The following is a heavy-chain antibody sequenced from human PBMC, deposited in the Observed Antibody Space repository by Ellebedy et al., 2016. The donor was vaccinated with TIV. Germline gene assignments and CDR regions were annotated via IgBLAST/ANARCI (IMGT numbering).Heavy chain of an antibody. D-gene: IGHD1/OR15-1a*01. CDR3: ARDNNGDY. CDR1: GFTFSNYA. CDR2: ISYDGINK. V-gene: IGHV3-30-3*01. J-gene: IGHJ4*02. Sequence: GESLRLSXAASGFTFSNYAMHWVRQAPGKGLEWVAVISYDGINKNYADSVKGRFTISRDNSKNTLYLQMNSLRAEDTAVYYCARDNNGDYWGQGTQVTVSS.